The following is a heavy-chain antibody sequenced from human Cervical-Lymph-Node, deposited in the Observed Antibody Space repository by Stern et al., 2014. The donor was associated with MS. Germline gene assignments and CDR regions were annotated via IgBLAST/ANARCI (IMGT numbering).Heavy chain of an antibody. CDR3: ARRLGYCTSTSCNRYYYYGMDV. CDR1: GFTFSSYG. D-gene: IGHD2-2*01. CDR2: IRDDGSNK. V-gene: IGHV3-33*01. Sequence: VQLVESGGGVVQPGRSLRLSCAASGFTFSSYGMHWVRQAPGQGLEWVAVIRDDGSNKYYEASVKARFTISRDNSKNPLYLQMNSMRAEYTAVYYCARRLGYCTSTSCNRYYYYGMDVWGQGTTVTVSS. J-gene: IGHJ6*02.